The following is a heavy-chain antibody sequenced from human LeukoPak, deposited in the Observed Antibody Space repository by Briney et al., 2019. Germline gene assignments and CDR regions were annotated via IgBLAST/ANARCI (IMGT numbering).Heavy chain of an antibody. CDR1: GYTFTDYY. V-gene: IGHV1-69-2*01. CDR2: VDPEDGET. D-gene: IGHD5-18*01. CDR3: ARLGDTAMVH. J-gene: IGHJ4*02. Sequence: GASVKVSCKASGYTFTDYYMHWVQQAPGKGLEWMGRVDPEDGETIYAEKFQGRVTITADTSTDTAYMELSSLRSEDTAVYYCARLGDTAMVHWGQGTLVTVSS.